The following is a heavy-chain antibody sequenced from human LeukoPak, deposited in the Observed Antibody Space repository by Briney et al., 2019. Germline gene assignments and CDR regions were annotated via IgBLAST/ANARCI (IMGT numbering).Heavy chain of an antibody. J-gene: IGHJ4*02. CDR3: AKGGRDYGSGSPDY. Sequence: GGSLRLSCAAFGFTFSRYAMHWVRQAPGKGLEWVAIISYDGANEYYVDSVKGRFTISRDNSKNTLYLQMNGLRAEDTAMYYCAKGGRDYGSGSPDYWGQGTLVTVSS. V-gene: IGHV3-30*18. CDR1: GFTFSRYA. CDR2: ISYDGANE. D-gene: IGHD3-10*01.